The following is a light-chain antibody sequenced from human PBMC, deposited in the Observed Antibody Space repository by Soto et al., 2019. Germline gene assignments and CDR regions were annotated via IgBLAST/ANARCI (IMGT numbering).Light chain of an antibody. CDR3: QQSYSTPGT. V-gene: IGKV1-39*01. CDR1: QSISSY. CDR2: AAS. Sequence: NQMSQSASSLSAYVGDRVTITCRASQSISSYLNCYQQKPWKAPKLLIYAASSLQSGVPSRFSGSGSGTDFTLTISSLQPEDFATYYCQQSYSTPGTFGQGTKV. J-gene: IGKJ1*01.